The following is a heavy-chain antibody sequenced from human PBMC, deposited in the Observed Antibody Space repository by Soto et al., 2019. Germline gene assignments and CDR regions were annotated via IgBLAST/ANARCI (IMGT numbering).Heavy chain of an antibody. J-gene: IGHJ6*02. D-gene: IGHD3-10*01. CDR1: GYTFTGYY. V-gene: IGHV1-2*04. CDR3: ARDYYGSGSYYSPHYYYYYGMDV. CDR2: INPNSGGT. Sequence: ASVKVSCEASGYTFTGYYMQWVRQSPGQGLEWMGWINPNSGGTNYAQKFQGWVTMTRDTSISTAYMELSRLRSDDTAVYYCARDYYGSGSYYSPHYYYYYGMDVWGQGTTVTVS.